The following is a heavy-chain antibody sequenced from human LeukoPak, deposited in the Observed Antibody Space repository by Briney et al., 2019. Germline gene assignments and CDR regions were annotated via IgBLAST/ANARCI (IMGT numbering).Heavy chain of an antibody. CDR1: GFTFIDYN. CDR3: VPYVDYYFDSSGPSGF. V-gene: IGHV3-21*01. Sequence: GGSLRLSCAASGFTFIDYNMNWVRQAPGKGLEWVSSISSSSDYIYYAGSVKGRFTISRDNAKNSVYLQMNSLRAEDTAVYYCVPYVDYYFDSSGPSGFWGQGTLVTVSS. D-gene: IGHD3-22*01. CDR2: ISSSSDYI. J-gene: IGHJ4*02.